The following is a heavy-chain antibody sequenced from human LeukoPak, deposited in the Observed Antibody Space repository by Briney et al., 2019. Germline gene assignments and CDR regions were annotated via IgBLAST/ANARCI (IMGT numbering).Heavy chain of an antibody. V-gene: IGHV1-2*02. CDR2: INPNSGGT. CDR1: GYTFTGYY. D-gene: IGHD6-13*01. Sequence: GASVKVSCKASGYTFTGYYMHWVRQAPGQGLEWMGWINPNSGGTNYAQKFQGRVTMTRDTSISTAYMELSRLRSDDTAVYYCARASRRSSLYDAFDIWGQGTMVTVSS. CDR3: ARASRRSSLYDAFDI. J-gene: IGHJ3*02.